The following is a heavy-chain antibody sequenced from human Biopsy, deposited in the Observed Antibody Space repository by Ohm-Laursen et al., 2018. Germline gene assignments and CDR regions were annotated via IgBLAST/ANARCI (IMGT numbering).Heavy chain of an antibody. CDR3: AKASRNYYDSTGYYFDY. CDR1: GFIFSTYT. V-gene: IGHV3-21*04. Sequence: LSLTCAASGFIFSTYTMNWVRQAPGEGLGWVSSISSRSSDIYYADSVRGRFTISRDNAKNSLFLHMNSLRAEDTAVYYCAKASRNYYDSTGYYFDYWGQGTLVTVSS. CDR2: ISSRSSDI. D-gene: IGHD3-22*01. J-gene: IGHJ4*02.